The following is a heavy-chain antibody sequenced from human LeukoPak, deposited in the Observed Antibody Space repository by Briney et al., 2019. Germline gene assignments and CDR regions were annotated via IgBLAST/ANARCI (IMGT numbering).Heavy chain of an antibody. Sequence: ASVKVSCNASGYTLTGYYMHWVRQAPGQGLEWMGWMNPDSGGTNYAQKFQGWVTVTRDTSINTVYMDLSRLRSDDTAVYYCARGTLRGWDEREDYFDYWGQGTLVTVSS. CDR2: MNPDSGGT. J-gene: IGHJ4*02. V-gene: IGHV1-2*04. D-gene: IGHD6-19*01. CDR1: GYTLTGYY. CDR3: ARGTLRGWDEREDYFDY.